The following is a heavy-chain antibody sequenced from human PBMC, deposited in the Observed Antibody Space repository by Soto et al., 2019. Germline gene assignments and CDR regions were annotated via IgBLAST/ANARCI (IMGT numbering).Heavy chain of an antibody. Sequence: SLRLSCAASGFTFSSYGMHWVRQAPGKGLEWVAVISYDGSNKYYADSVKGRFTISRDNSKNTLYLQMNSLRAEDTAVYYCAKEGIAAARPAYSGQRTLVTVSS. CDR1: GFTFSSYG. CDR3: AKEGIAAARPAY. V-gene: IGHV3-30*18. CDR2: ISYDGSNK. J-gene: IGHJ4*02. D-gene: IGHD6-13*01.